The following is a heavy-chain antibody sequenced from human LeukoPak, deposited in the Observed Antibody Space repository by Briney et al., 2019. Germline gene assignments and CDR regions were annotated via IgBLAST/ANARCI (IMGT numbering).Heavy chain of an antibody. CDR1: GFTFSSYA. CDR3: AKDSAYDSSGYYPTLFDY. CDR2: ISGSGGST. V-gene: IGHV3-23*01. Sequence: QSGGSLRLSCAASGFTFSSYAMSWVRQAPGKGLEWVSAISGSGGSTYYADSVKGRFTISRDNSKNTLYLQMNSLRAEDTAVYYCAKDSAYDSSGYYPTLFDYWGQGTLVTVSS. J-gene: IGHJ4*02. D-gene: IGHD3-22*01.